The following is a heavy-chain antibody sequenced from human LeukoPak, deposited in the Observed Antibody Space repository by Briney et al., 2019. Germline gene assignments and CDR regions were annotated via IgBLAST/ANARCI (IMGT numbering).Heavy chain of an antibody. CDR3: AREHTGGWWYFDY. D-gene: IGHD6-19*01. CDR2: INGDGSST. Sequence: GGSLRLSCAASGFXFSGYWIHWVRQAPGKGLVWVSCINGDGSSTFLADSVKGRSTISRDNAKHTLYLQMDSLRPEDTAVYYCAREHTGGWWYFDYWGQGTLVTVSS. V-gene: IGHV3-74*01. J-gene: IGHJ4*02. CDR1: GFXFSGYW.